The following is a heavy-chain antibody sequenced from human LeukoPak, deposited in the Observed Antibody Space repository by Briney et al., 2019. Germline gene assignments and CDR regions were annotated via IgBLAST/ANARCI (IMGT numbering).Heavy chain of an antibody. J-gene: IGHJ6*03. CDR3: AREVVAVAGTAASDYYYYYMDV. Sequence: ASVKVSCKSSGYTFTSYYMHWVRQAPGQGLEWMGGIIPIFGTANYAQKFQGRVTITTDESTSTAYMELSSLRSEDTAVYYCAREVVAVAGTAASDYYYYYMDVWGKGTTVTVSS. CDR1: GYTFTSYY. D-gene: IGHD6-19*01. V-gene: IGHV1-69*05. CDR2: IIPIFGTA.